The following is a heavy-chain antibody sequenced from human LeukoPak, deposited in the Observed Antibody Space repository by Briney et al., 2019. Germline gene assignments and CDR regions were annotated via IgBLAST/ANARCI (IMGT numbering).Heavy chain of an antibody. J-gene: IGHJ4*02. V-gene: IGHV3-74*01. CDR2: INSGGSNT. CDR1: GFTFSSSW. Sequence: PGGSLRLSCAASGFTFSSSWMHWVRQAPGKGLVWVSHINSGGSNTKYAGSVKGRFTISRDNAKNTLSLQMNSLRAEDTAVYYCARGSPLGGNWGQGTLVTVSS. CDR3: ARGSPLGGN.